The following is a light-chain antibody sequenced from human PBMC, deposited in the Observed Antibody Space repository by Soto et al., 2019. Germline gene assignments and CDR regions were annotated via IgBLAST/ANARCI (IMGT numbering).Light chain of an antibody. CDR1: SSDVGSYNR. Sequence: QSALTQPPSVYGSPGQSVTISCTGTSSDVGSYNRVYWYQQPPGTAPKLIIYEVSNRPSGVPDRFFGSKSGNTASLTISGLQAEDEADYYCSSFTSSNTWVFGGGTKLTVL. CDR3: SSFTSSNTWV. J-gene: IGLJ3*02. CDR2: EVS. V-gene: IGLV2-18*02.